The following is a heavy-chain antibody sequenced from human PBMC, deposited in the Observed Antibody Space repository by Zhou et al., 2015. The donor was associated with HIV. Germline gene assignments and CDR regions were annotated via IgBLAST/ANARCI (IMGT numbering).Heavy chain of an antibody. D-gene: IGHD6-6*01. V-gene: IGHV1-69*06. CDR2: IIPTSGTP. CDR3: ARDRGAARPDWRYFDL. CDR1: GGTFSSFA. J-gene: IGHJ2*01. Sequence: QVQLVQSGAEVKKPGSSVKVSCKASGGTFSSFAISWVRQAPGQGLEWMGGIIPTSGTPNYAQKFQGRVTITAEKSSNTAYMELRSLTSEDTAVYYCARDRGAARPDWRYFDLWGRGTLVTVSS.